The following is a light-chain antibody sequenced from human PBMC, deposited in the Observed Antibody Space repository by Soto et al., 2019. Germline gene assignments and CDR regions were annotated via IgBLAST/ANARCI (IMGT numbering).Light chain of an antibody. V-gene: IGKV3-11*01. J-gene: IGKJ5*01. Sequence: IVLTQSPSTLSLSPGERAILSCRASQSVGRYLAWYQQKPGQAPSLLIYDASNRATGVPARFSGGGSGTDFTLTISSLEPEDFAVYYCQQRNDWRRGTFGQGTRLEI. CDR2: DAS. CDR1: QSVGRY. CDR3: QQRNDWRRGT.